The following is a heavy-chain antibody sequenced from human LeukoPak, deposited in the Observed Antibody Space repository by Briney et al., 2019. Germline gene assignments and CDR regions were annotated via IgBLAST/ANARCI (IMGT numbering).Heavy chain of an antibody. Sequence: PGGSLRLSCAASEFTFSGHLMTWVRQAPGKGLEWVANIKEDGSDKHYVDSVKGRFTISRDNAKNSLYLQMDSLRAEDTAVYYCARTYHMDVWGQGTTVTVSS. CDR3: ARTYHMDV. V-gene: IGHV3-7*04. J-gene: IGHJ6*02. CDR1: EFTFSGHL. CDR2: IKEDGSDK.